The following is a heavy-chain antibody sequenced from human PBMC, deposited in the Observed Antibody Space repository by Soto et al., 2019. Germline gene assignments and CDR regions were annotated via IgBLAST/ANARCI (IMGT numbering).Heavy chain of an antibody. CDR1: GYTFTSYG. V-gene: IGHV1-18*01. CDR3: ARDRLIVVVPAATLDFDY. D-gene: IGHD2-2*01. J-gene: IGHJ4*02. Sequence: QVQLVQSGAEVKKPGASVKVSCKASGYTFTSYGISWVRQAPGQGLEWMGWISAYNGNTNYAQKLQGRVTMTTDISTSTAYMELRSLRSDDTAVYYCARDRLIVVVPAATLDFDYWGQGTLVTVSS. CDR2: ISAYNGNT.